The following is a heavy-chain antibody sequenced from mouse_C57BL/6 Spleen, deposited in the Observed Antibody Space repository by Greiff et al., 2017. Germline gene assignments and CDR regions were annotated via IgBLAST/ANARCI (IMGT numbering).Heavy chain of an antibody. CDR2: IYPGSGNT. D-gene: IGHD2-3*01. Sequence: VKLQQSGAELVRPGASVKLSCKASGYTFTDYYINWVKQRPGQGLEWIARIYPGSGNTYYNEKFKGKATLTAEKSSSTAYMQLSSLTSEDSAVYFCARGDGPYYAMDYWGQGTSVTVSS. CDR3: ARGDGPYYAMDY. V-gene: IGHV1-76*01. J-gene: IGHJ4*01. CDR1: GYTFTDYY.